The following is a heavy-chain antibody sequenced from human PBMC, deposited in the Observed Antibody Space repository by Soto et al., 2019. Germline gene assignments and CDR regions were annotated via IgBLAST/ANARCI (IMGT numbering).Heavy chain of an antibody. Sequence: QVQLQESGPGLVKPSQTLSLTCTVSGGSISSGGYYWSWIRQHPGKGLEWIGYVYYSGSTYYNPSLKSRVTISVDTSKNQFSLKLSSVTAADTAVYYCARDGGRLLWSYGMDVWGQGTTVTVSS. CDR1: GGSISSGGYY. D-gene: IGHD3-10*01. CDR2: VYYSGST. J-gene: IGHJ6*02. V-gene: IGHV4-31*03. CDR3: ARDGGRLLWSYGMDV.